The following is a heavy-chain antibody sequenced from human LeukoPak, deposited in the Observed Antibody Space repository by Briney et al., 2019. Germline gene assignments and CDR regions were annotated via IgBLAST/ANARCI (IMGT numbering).Heavy chain of an antibody. CDR3: ARLRVTTGFDY. V-gene: IGHV4-39*01. CDR2: IYYTGIA. CDR1: DGSITRSSYY. D-gene: IGHD2-21*02. Sequence: SETLSLTCTVSDGSITRSSYYWGWIRQTPGEGLDWIGSIYYTGIAYYNPSLQGRVTMSVDTSKNQFPLKPNSVTVADTAVYYCARLRVTTGFDYWDQGIPVTVSS. J-gene: IGHJ4*02.